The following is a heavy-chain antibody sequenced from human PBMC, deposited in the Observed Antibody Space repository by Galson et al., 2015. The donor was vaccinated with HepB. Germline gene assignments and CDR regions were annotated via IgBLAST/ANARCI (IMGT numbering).Heavy chain of an antibody. J-gene: IGHJ4*02. D-gene: IGHD3-22*01. Sequence: ETLSLTCAVYGGSFSGYYWSWIRQPPGKGLEWIGEINHSGSTNYNPSLKSRVTISVDTSKNQFSLKLSSVTAADTAVYYCARVGGLRRYYYDSSGYSGQIDYWGQGTLVTVSS. CDR2: INHSGST. CDR1: GGSFSGYY. CDR3: ARVGGLRRYYYDSSGYSGQIDY. V-gene: IGHV4-34*01.